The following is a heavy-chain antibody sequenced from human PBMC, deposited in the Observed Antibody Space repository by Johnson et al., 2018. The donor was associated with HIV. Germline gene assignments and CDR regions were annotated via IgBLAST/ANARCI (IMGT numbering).Heavy chain of an antibody. J-gene: IGHJ3*02. CDR2: IGTAGDP. Sequence: VQLVESGGGLVQPGGSLRLSCAASGFTFSSYDMHWVRQATGKGLEWVSAIGTAGDPYYPGCLQGRFTISREAAKSSLYLQNNSLTTEDTALYHCAKVSPPYSSGLSGAFDNWGLGTMVIVSS. CDR3: AKVSPPYSSGLSGAFDN. CDR1: GFTFSSYD. V-gene: IGHV3-13*05. D-gene: IGHD6-25*01.